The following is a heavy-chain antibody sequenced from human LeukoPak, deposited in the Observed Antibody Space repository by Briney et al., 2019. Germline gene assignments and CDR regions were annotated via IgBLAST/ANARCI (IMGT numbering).Heavy chain of an antibody. Sequence: ASVKVSCKASGYTFTSYGISWVRQAPGQGFEWMGWISAYNGNTNYAQKLQGRVTMTTDTSTSTAYMELRSLRSDDTAVYYCARDRSGYYCGSGSYVNWGQGTLVTVSS. V-gene: IGHV1-18*01. CDR1: GYTFTSYG. CDR2: ISAYNGNT. J-gene: IGHJ4*02. CDR3: ARDRSGYYCGSGSYVN. D-gene: IGHD3-10*01.